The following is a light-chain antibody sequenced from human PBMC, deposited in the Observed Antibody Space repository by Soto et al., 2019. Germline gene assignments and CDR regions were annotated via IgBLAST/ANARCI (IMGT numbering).Light chain of an antibody. J-gene: IGKJ4*01. CDR2: DAS. V-gene: IGKV3-11*01. CDR1: QSVSSY. Sequence: EIVLTQSPATLSLSPGERATLSCRASQSVSSYLAWYQQKPGQAPRLLIYDASNRATGIPARFSGSGSGTDFTPTISRLEPEDFAVYYCQQRSNLPLTFGGGTKVEIK. CDR3: QQRSNLPLT.